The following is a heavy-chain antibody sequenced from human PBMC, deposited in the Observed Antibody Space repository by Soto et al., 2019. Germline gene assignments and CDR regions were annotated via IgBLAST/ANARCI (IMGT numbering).Heavy chain of an antibody. CDR3: ASYGWLTMVRGVVAAFDI. D-gene: IGHD3-10*01. J-gene: IGHJ3*02. CDR1: GGSISSYY. Sequence: QSQTLSLTCTVSGGSISSYYWSWIRQPPGKGLEWIGYIYYSGSTNYNPSLKSRVTISVDTSKNQFSLKLSSVTAADTAVYYCASYGWLTMVRGVVAAFDIWGQGTMVTVSS. CDR2: IYYSGST. V-gene: IGHV4-59*01.